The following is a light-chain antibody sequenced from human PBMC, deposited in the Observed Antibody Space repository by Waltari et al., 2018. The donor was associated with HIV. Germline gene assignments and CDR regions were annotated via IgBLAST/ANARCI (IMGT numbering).Light chain of an antibody. CDR2: RDI. V-gene: IGLV3-1*01. CDR3: QAWDSNTAI. Sequence: SYDLTQPPSVSVSPGQTASITCSGDKLGDKYVCWYQHRPGQSPVLVIYRDIKRPSGIPGRFPCSNSGNTATLTISGTQALDEADYYCQAWDSNTAIFGGGTKLTVL. J-gene: IGLJ2*01. CDR1: KLGDKY.